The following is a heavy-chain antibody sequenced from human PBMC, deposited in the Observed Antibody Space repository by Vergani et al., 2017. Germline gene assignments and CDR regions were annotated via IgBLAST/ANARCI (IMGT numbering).Heavy chain of an antibody. Sequence: QVQLQESGPGLVKPPGTLSLTCAVSGGSISSSNWWSWVRQPPGKGLQWIGEIYHSGSTNYNPSLKSRVTISVDKSKNQFSLKLGSVTAADTAVYYCARALKLRYSPFGDYYYYGMGVWGQGTTVTVSS. CDR3: ARALKLRYSPFGDYYYYGMGV. V-gene: IGHV4-4*03. J-gene: IGHJ6*02. CDR1: GGSISSSNW. CDR2: IYHSGST. D-gene: IGHD3-9*01.